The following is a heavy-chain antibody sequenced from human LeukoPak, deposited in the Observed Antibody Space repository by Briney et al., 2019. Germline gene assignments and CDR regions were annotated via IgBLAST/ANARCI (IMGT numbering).Heavy chain of an antibody. V-gene: IGHV1-46*01. CDR1: GYTFTSYY. CDR3: ARVWDTAVMDY. CDR2: IDPSGGST. D-gene: IGHD5-18*01. Sequence: ASVKVSCKASGYTFTSYYMHWVRQAPGQGLEWMGVIDPSGGSTSYAQKFQGRVTMTRDTSTSTVYMELSSLRSEDTAVYYCARVWDTAVMDYWGQGTLVTVSS. J-gene: IGHJ4*02.